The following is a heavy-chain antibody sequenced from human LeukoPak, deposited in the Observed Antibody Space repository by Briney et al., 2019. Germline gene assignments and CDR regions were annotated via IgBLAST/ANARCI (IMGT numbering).Heavy chain of an antibody. D-gene: IGHD6-13*01. CDR2: ISWNSGSI. Sequence: GRSLRLSCAASGFTFDDYAVHWVRQAPGKGLEWVSGISWNSGSIGYADSVKGRFTISRDNAKNSLYLQMNSLRAEDTALYYCAKDSLIAAAGTFDYWGQGTLVTVSS. J-gene: IGHJ4*02. CDR3: AKDSLIAAAGTFDY. CDR1: GFTFDDYA. V-gene: IGHV3-9*01.